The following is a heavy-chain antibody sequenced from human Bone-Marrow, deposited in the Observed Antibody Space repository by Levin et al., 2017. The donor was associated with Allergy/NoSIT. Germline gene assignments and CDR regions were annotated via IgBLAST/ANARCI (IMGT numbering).Heavy chain of an antibody. J-gene: IGHJ4*02. CDR2: ISAYNGNT. Sequence: PGGSLRLSCKASGYTFTSYGISWVRQAPGQGLEWMGWISAYNGNTNYAQKLQGRVTMTTDTSTSTAYMELRSLRSDDTAVYYCVRRSSGWTFDYWGQGTLVTVSS. V-gene: IGHV1-18*01. D-gene: IGHD6-19*01. CDR1: GYTFTSYG. CDR3: VRRSSGWTFDY.